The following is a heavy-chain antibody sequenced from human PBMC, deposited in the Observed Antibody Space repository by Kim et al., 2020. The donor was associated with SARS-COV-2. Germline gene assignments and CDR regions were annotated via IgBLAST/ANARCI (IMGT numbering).Heavy chain of an antibody. CDR3: WSGYDHYYYYYGMDV. CDR2: ISSSSSYT. CDR1: GFTFSDYY. V-gene: IGHV3-11*06. Sequence: GGSLRLSCAASGFTFSDYYMSWIRQAPGKGLEWVSYISSSSSYTNYADSVKGRFTISRDNAKNSLYLQMNSLRAEDTAVYYCWSGYDHYYYYYGMDVCGQGTTVTVSS. D-gene: IGHD5-12*01. J-gene: IGHJ6*02.